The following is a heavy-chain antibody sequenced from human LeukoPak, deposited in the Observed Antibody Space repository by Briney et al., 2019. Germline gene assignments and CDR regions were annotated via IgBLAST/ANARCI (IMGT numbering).Heavy chain of an antibody. CDR3: ARHAVAASLTGYYWHWFDP. D-gene: IGHD3-9*01. CDR2: IYYSGST. V-gene: IGHV4-39*01. Sequence: PSETLSLTCTVSGGSISSSSYYWGWIRQPPGKGLEWIGSIYYSGSTYYNPSLKSRVTISVDTSKNQFSLKLSSVTAADTAVYHCARHAVAASLTGYYWHWFDPWGQGTLVTVSS. CDR1: GGSISSSSYY. J-gene: IGHJ5*02.